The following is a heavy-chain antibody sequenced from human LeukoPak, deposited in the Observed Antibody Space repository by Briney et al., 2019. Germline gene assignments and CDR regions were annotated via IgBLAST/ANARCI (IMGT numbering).Heavy chain of an antibody. J-gene: IGHJ4*02. V-gene: IGHV3-23*01. D-gene: IGHD3-22*01. CDR1: GFTFGSHA. Sequence: GGSLRLSCAASGFTFGSHAISWVRQAPGKGLEWVSGISGGGDNTLYADSVKGRFTISRDNYKNTVHLQMSGLRAEDTAVYYCVFYDSSGFYYGRLRYWGQGTLVTVSS. CDR2: ISGGGDNT. CDR3: VFYDSSGFYYGRLRY.